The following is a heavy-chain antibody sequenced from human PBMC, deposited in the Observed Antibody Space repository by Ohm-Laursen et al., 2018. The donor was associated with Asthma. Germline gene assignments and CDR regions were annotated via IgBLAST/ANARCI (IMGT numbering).Heavy chain of an antibody. Sequence: SSLRLSCTASGFTFSSYGMHWVRQAPGKGLEWVAVIWYDGSNKYYADSVKGRFTISRDNSKNTLYLQMNSRRAEDTAVYYCARDLMVHLREDYYYGMDVWGQGTTVTVSS. CDR1: GFTFSSYG. CDR3: ARDLMVHLREDYYYGMDV. D-gene: IGHD1-1*01. J-gene: IGHJ6*02. CDR2: IWYDGSNK. V-gene: IGHV3-33*01.